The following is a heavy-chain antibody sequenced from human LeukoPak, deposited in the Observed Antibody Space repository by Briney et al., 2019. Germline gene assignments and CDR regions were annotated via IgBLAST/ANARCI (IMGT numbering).Heavy chain of an antibody. D-gene: IGHD3-3*01. CDR3: AAWSGYYREYYFDY. CDR2: IHYSGST. Sequence: SQTLSLTCTVSGGSISSGDYYWRWIRQPPGKGLEWIGYIHYSGSTYYNPSLKSRVTISVDTSKNQFSLKLSSVTAADTAVYYCAAWSGYYREYYFDYWGQGTLVTVSS. J-gene: IGHJ4*02. V-gene: IGHV4-30-4*01. CDR1: GGSISSGDYY.